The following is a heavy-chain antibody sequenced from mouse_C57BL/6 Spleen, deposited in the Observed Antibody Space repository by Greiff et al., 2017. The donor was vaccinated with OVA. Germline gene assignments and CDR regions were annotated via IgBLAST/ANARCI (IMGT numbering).Heavy chain of an antibody. CDR3: ARQGGYSSFAD. CDR1: GFTFSSYT. Sequence: EVQVVESGGGLVKPGGSLKLSCEASGFTFSSYTMSWVRQTPEKRLEWVATISGGGGSTYYPDTVKGRFTISRANAKTTLYLQMSSLRSEDTALSYCARQGGYSSFADWGQGTLVTVSA. CDR2: ISGGGGST. J-gene: IGHJ3*01. V-gene: IGHV5-9*01. D-gene: IGHD2-3*01.